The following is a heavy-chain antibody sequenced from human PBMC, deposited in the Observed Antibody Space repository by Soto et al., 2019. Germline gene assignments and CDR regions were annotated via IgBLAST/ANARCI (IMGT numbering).Heavy chain of an antibody. CDR2: IYYSGST. CDR3: ARRAFKVGAPNTDAFDI. CDR1: GGSISSSSYY. Sequence: SETLSLTCTVSGGSISSSSYYWGWIRQPPGKGLEWIGSIYYSGSTYYNPSLKSRVTISVDTSKNQFSLKLSSVTAADTAVYYCARRAFKVGAPNTDAFDIWGQGTMVTVSS. J-gene: IGHJ3*02. V-gene: IGHV4-39*01. D-gene: IGHD1-26*01.